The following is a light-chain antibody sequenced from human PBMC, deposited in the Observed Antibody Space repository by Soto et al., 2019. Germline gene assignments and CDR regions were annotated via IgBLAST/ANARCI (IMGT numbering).Light chain of an antibody. CDR1: SYNNGGNY. V-gene: IGLV1-47*01. J-gene: IGLJ2*01. Sequence: QSVLTQPPSASGTPGQRVTTSCSGSSYNNGGNYVYWYQHLPGTAPKLLIYKNNQRPSGVPDRFSGSESGTSASLAISGLRSEDEADYYCVAWDDRLGGVVFGGGTKLTVL. CDR2: KNN. CDR3: VAWDDRLGGVV.